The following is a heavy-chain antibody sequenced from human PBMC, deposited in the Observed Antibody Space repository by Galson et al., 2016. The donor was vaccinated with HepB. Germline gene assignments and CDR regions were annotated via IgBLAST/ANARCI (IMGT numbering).Heavy chain of an antibody. J-gene: IGHJ4*02. V-gene: IGHV2-5*02. D-gene: IGHD3-16*01. CDR2: IYWDDDK. CDR3: VHTDVVSLGGAWRGSYYFDS. Sequence: PALVKPTQTLTLTCTFSGFSLSSRGVGVGWVRQAPGQALEWLAVIYWDDDKRYSPSLQSRLSITRDISKAQVVLKMTNVDPVDTATYYCVHTDVVSLGGAWRGSYYFDSWGQGTLVTVSS. CDR1: GFSLSSRGVG.